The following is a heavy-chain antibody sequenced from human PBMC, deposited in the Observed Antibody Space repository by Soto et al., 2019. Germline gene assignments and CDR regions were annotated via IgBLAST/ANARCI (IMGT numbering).Heavy chain of an antibody. Sequence: EVQLVESGGGLVKPRGSLRLSCAASGFTFSNAWMNWVRQAPGKGLEWVGRIKSKTEGGTTDYAAPVKGRFTISRDDSKNTLYLQMNSLKTEDTAVYYCTTGLRGTYYYDSSGYYVSDYWGQGTLVTVSS. CDR2: IKSKTEGGTT. V-gene: IGHV3-15*07. CDR1: GFTFSNAW. D-gene: IGHD3-22*01. CDR3: TTGLRGTYYYDSSGYYVSDY. J-gene: IGHJ4*02.